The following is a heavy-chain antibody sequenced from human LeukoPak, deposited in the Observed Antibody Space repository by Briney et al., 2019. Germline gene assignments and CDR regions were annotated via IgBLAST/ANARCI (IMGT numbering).Heavy chain of an antibody. J-gene: IGHJ4*02. CDR1: GFTVSSNY. V-gene: IGHV3-66*02. Sequence: GGSLRLSCAASGFTVSSNYMSWVRQAPGKGLEWVSVIYSGGSTYYADSVKGRFTISRDNSKNTLYLQMNGLRAEDTAVYYCAMTVVTFYFDCWVEESLVGVPS. CDR2: IYSGGST. CDR3: AMTVVTFYFDC. D-gene: IGHD4-23*01.